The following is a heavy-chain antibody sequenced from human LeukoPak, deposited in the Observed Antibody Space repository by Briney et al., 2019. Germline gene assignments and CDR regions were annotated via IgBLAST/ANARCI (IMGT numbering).Heavy chain of an antibody. CDR1: GFTFSSYW. CDR2: IKQDGSEK. D-gene: IGHD3-9*01. CDR3: ARVGVVDLRYFDWLHY. Sequence: GGSLRLSCAASGFTFSSYWMSWVRQAPGKGLEWVANIKQDGSEKYYVDSVKGRFTISRDNAKNSLYLQVNSLRAEDTAVYYCARVGVVDLRYFDWLHYWGQGTLVTVSS. V-gene: IGHV3-7*01. J-gene: IGHJ4*02.